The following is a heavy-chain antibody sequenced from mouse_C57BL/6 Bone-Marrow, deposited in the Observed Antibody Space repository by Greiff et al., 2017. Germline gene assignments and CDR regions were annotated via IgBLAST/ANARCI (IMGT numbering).Heavy chain of an antibody. V-gene: IGHV7-1*01. CDR1: GFTFSDFY. CDR2: SRNKANDYTT. CDR3: ARQYYAMDY. J-gene: IGHJ4*01. Sequence: EVKVVESGGGLVQSGRSLRLSCATSGFTFSDFYMEWVRQAPGKGLEWIAASRNKANDYTTEYSASVKGRFIVSRDTSQSILYLQMNALRAEDTAIHYCARQYYAMDYWGQGTSVTVSS.